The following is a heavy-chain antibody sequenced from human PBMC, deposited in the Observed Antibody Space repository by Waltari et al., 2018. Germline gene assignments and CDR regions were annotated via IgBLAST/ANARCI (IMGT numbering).Heavy chain of an antibody. CDR1: GYSISSGYY. CDR2: IYQSGST. CDR3: ARSFHIVVVTLFDY. J-gene: IGHJ4*02. D-gene: IGHD2-21*02. V-gene: IGHV4-38-2*01. Sequence: QVQLQESGPGLVKPSETLSLTYAVSGYSISSGYYWGWIRQPPGKGLEWIGSIYQSGSTYYNPSLKSRVTISVDTSKNQFSLKLSSVTAADTAVYYCARSFHIVVVTLFDYWGQGTLVTVSS.